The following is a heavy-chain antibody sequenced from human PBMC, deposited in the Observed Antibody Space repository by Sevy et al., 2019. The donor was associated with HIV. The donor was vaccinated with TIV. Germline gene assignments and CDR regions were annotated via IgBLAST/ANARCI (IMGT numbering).Heavy chain of an antibody. CDR3: ATAPARIVVAEDAFDI. CDR1: GYTLTELS. J-gene: IGHJ3*02. Sequence: ASVKVSCKVSGYTLTELSMHWVRQAPGKGLEWMGGFDPEDGETIYAQKFQGRVTMTEDTSTDTAYMELGSLRSEDTAVYYCATAPARIVVAEDAFDIWDQGTMVTVSS. V-gene: IGHV1-24*01. D-gene: IGHD6-19*01. CDR2: FDPEDGET.